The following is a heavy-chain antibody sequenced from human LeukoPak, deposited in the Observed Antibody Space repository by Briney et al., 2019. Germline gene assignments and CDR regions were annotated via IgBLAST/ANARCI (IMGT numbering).Heavy chain of an antibody. CDR1: GGSISSSSYY. D-gene: IGHD3-10*01. Sequence: SETLPLTCTVSGGSISSSSYYWGWIRQPPGKELEWIGSIYYSGSTYYNPSLKSRVTISVDTSKNQFSLKLSSVTAADTAVYYCARDGDYGSGSYYYSLFDYWGQGTLVTVSS. V-gene: IGHV4-39*07. CDR2: IYYSGST. J-gene: IGHJ4*02. CDR3: ARDGDYGSGSYYYSLFDY.